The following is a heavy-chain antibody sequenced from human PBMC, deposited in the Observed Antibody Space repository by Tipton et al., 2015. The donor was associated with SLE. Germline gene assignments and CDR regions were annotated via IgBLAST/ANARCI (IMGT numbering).Heavy chain of an antibody. CDR1: GFTFSTYW. D-gene: IGHD4-23*01. Sequence: SLRLSCTASGFTFSTYWMHWVRQAPGKGLVWVSRINSDGSSTNYADFVKGRFTISRDNAKSTLYLQVNSLRAEDTAVYYCTRGGRDGNSHFGTWGQGTLVPVSS. CDR2: INSDGSST. CDR3: TRGGRDGNSHFGT. J-gene: IGHJ4*02. V-gene: IGHV3-74*01.